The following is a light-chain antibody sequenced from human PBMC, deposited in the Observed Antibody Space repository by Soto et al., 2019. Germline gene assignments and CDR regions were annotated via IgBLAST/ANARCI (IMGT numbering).Light chain of an antibody. J-gene: IGKJ1*01. CDR2: TAS. CDR1: QRISRW. V-gene: IGKV1-5*03. Sequence: DIHLTQSPSTLSASVGDRITITCRASQRISRWLAWYQQKPGKAPKLLIYTASSLESGVPSRLSGSGSGTEFTLIFSSLQPDDFATYYCQHYKDYSWTYGQGNKVEIK. CDR3: QHYKDYSWT.